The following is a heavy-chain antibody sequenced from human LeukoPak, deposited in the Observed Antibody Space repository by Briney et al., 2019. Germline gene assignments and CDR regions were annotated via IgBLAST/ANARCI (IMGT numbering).Heavy chain of an antibody. CDR2: IYHSGST. V-gene: IGHV4-4*02. D-gene: IGHD6-6*01. CDR3: ARGSIAARPGVDY. J-gene: IGHJ4*02. Sequence: SGTLSLTCAVSGDSISSSQWWSWVRQPPGKGLEWIGEIYHSGSTNYNPSLKSRVTISVDKSKNQFSLKLNSVTAADTAVYYCARGSIAARPGVDYWGQGTLVTVSS. CDR1: GDSISSSQW.